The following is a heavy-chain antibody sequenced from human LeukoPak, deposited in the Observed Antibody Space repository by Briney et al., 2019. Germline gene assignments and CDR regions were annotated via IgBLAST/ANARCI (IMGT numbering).Heavy chain of an antibody. J-gene: IGHJ5*02. V-gene: IGHV3-74*01. CDR3: VSSYCSGGSCYSASGS. D-gene: IGHD2-15*01. CDR2: INSDGSST. CDR1: GFTFSSYW. Sequence: GGSLRLSCAASGFTFSSYWMHWVRQAPGKGLVWVSRINSDGSSTSYADSVKGRFTISRDNAKNTLYLQMNSLRAEDSAVYYYVSSYCSGGSCYSASGSWGQGTLVTVSS.